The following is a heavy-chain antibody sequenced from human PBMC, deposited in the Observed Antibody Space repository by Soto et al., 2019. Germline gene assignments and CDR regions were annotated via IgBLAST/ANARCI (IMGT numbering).Heavy chain of an antibody. D-gene: IGHD3-22*01. CDR2: IIPIFGTA. J-gene: IGHJ4*02. CDR3: ARSRGPTYYYDSSGYDFDY. Sequence: GASVKVSCKASGGTFSSYAISWVRQAPGQGLEWMGGIIPIFGTANYAQKFQGRVTITADTSTSTAYMELGSLRSEDTAVYYCARSRGPTYYYDSSGYDFDYWGQGTLVTVSS. CDR1: GGTFSSYA. V-gene: IGHV1-69*06.